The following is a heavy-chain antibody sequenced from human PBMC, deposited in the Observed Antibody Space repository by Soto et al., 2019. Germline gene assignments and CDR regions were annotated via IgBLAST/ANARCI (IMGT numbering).Heavy chain of an antibody. V-gene: IGHV3-30*18. D-gene: IGHD1-1*01. CDR3: AKDRYGAIPAVDY. CDR1: GFPFSSYG. Sequence: PGGALSLSCAASGFPFSSYGMHWVRQAPGKGLEWVAVISYDGSNKYYADSVKGRFTISRDNSKNTLYLQMNSLRAEDTAVYYSAKDRYGAIPAVDYWGQGT. CDR2: ISYDGSNK. J-gene: IGHJ4*02.